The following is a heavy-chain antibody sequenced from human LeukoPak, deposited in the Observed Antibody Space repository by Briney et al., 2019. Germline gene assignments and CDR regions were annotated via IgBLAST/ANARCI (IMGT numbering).Heavy chain of an antibody. Sequence: ASVKVSCKASGYTFTSYAMHWVRQAPGQRLEWRGWMNAGNGNTKYSQEFQGRVTITRDTSASTAYMELSSLRSEDMAVYYCAREGSYYGSGSRGYYFDYWGQGTLVTVSS. CDR1: GYTFTSYA. CDR3: AREGSYYGSGSRGYYFDY. CDR2: MNAGNGNT. V-gene: IGHV1-3*03. J-gene: IGHJ4*02. D-gene: IGHD3-10*01.